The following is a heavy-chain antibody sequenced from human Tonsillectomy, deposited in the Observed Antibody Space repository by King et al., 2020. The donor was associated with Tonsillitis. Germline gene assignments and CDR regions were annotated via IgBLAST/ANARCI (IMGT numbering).Heavy chain of an antibody. CDR3: ARPIYDSSGYPDALDV. D-gene: IGHD3-22*01. Sequence: VQLVESGGGLAQPGGSLRLSCAASGFNFSDYDMNWVCQAPGKGLEWISYISGSVNAFFHAASVKGRFTISRDNAKNSLYLQINGLRVEDTGVYYCARPIYDSSGYPDALDVWGHGTMVTVSS. J-gene: IGHJ3*01. CDR2: ISGSVNAF. V-gene: IGHV3-48*03. CDR1: GFNFSDYD.